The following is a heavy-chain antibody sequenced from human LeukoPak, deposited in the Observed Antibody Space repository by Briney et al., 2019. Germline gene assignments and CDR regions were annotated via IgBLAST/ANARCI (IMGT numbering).Heavy chain of an antibody. CDR3: ARVTGPTSTVVRGVIIPALDY. J-gene: IGHJ4*02. V-gene: IGHV3-53*01. CDR2: IYSGGNT. CDR1: GFTVSSNY. D-gene: IGHD3-10*01. Sequence: GGSLRPSCAASGFTVSSNYMSWVRQAPGKGLEWVSIIYSGGNTYYADSVKGRFTISRDNSRNTLYLQMNSLRAEDTAVYYCARVTGPTSTVVRGVIIPALDYWGQGTLVTVSS.